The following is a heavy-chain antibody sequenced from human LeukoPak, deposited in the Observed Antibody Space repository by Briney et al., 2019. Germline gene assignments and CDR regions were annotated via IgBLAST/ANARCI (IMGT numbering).Heavy chain of an antibody. D-gene: IGHD1-26*01. CDR2: INHSGGT. CDR3: ARDSGSRLDY. CDR1: GASFSTYY. V-gene: IGHV4-34*01. J-gene: IGHJ4*02. Sequence: SETLSLTCAVYGASFSTYYWSWIRQPPGKRLEWIGEINHSGGTNYNPSLKSRVTISVDTSKNQFSLKLSSVTAADTAVYYCARDSGSRLDYWGQGTLVTVSS.